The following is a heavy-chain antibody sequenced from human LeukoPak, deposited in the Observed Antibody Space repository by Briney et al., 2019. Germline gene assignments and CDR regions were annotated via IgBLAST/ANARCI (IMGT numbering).Heavy chain of an antibody. CDR3: ASPSTPGYSYGYLDY. CDR2: IIPIFGTA. Sequence: ASVKVSCKASGGTFSSYAISWVRQAPGQGLEWMGGIIPIFGTANYAQKFQGRVTITADESTSTAYMELSSLRSEDTAVYYCASPSTPGYSYGYLDYWGQGTLVTVSS. V-gene: IGHV1-69*13. CDR1: GGTFSSYA. J-gene: IGHJ4*02. D-gene: IGHD5-18*01.